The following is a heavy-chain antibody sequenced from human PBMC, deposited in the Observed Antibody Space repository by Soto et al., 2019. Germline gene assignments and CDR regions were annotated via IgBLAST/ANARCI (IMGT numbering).Heavy chain of an antibody. J-gene: IGHJ4*02. CDR2: ISGSGGST. CDR1: GFTFSSYA. Sequence: EVQLLESGGGLVQPGGSLRLSCAASGFTFSSYAMSWVRQAPGKGLEWVSAISGSGGSTYYADSVKGRFTISRDNSMNTLYLQMNRLRAEDPAVYYCAKLSGGGYGSEFDYWGQGTLVTVSS. V-gene: IGHV3-23*01. CDR3: AKLSGGGYGSEFDY. D-gene: IGHD6-25*01.